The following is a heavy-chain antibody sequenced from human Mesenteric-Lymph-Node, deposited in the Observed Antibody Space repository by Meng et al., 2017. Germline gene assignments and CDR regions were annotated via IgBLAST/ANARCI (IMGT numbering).Heavy chain of an antibody. CDR1: GFTVSSNY. CDR2: IYSGGST. Sequence: GESLKISCAASGFTVSSNYMSWVRQAPGKGLEWVSVIYSGGSTYYADSVKGRFTISRDNSKNTLYLQMNSLRAEDTAVYYCARGLGAAAGTGIDYWGQGTLVTVSS. D-gene: IGHD6-13*01. CDR3: ARGLGAAAGTGIDY. J-gene: IGHJ4*02. V-gene: IGHV3-66*02.